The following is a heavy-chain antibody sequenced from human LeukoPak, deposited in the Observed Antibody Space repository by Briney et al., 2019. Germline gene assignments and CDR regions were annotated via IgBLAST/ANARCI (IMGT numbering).Heavy chain of an antibody. CDR3: ARGMDYGSGSYFY. J-gene: IGHJ4*02. CDR2: IYSGGST. D-gene: IGHD3-10*01. Sequence: GRSLRLSCAASGFTVSSNYMSWVRQAPGKGLEWVSVIYSGGSTYYADSVKGRFTISRDNSKNTLYLQMNSLRAEDTAVYYCARGMDYGSGSYFYWGQGTLVTVSS. CDR1: GFTVSSNY. V-gene: IGHV3-53*01.